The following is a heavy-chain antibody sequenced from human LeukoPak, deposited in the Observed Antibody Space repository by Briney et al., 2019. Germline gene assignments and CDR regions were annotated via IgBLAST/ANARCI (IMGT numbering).Heavy chain of an antibody. J-gene: IGHJ4*02. CDR2: ISWNSGSI. V-gene: IGHV3-9*01. CDR1: GFTFDDYA. D-gene: IGHD3-22*01. Sequence: GGSLRLSCAASGFTFDDYAMHWVRQAPGKGLEWVSGISWNSGSIGYADSVKGRFTISRDNAKNSLYLQMNSLRAEDTALYYCAKDRGVDSSGYLDYWGQGTLVTVSS. CDR3: AKDRGVDSSGYLDY.